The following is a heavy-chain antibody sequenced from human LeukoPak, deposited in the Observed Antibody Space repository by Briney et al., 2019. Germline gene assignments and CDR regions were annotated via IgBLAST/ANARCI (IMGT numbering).Heavy chain of an antibody. J-gene: IGHJ4*02. V-gene: IGHV4-30-4*01. Sequence: SETLSLTCTVSGGSISSGDYYWSWIRQPPGKGLEWIGYIYYSRSTYYNPSLKSRVTISVDTSKNQFSLKLSSVTAADTAVYYCARDGNYYDSSGLSYWGQGTLVTVSS. D-gene: IGHD3-22*01. CDR3: ARDGNYYDSSGLSY. CDR1: GGSISSGDYY. CDR2: IYYSRST.